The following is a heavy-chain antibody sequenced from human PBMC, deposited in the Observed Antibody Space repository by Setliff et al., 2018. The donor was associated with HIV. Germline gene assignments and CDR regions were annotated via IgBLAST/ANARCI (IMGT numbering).Heavy chain of an antibody. CDR1: GYSISSGYY. CDR2: IYHSGIT. D-gene: IGHD3-10*01. J-gene: IGHJ3*02. Sequence: PSETLSLTCTVSGYSISSGYYWGWIRQPPGKGLEWIGSIYHSGITYYNSSLKSRVTISVDTSKNQFSLNLTSVTAADTAVYYCARAPTHYFGNNKSSWPDAFDIWGLGTMVTVSS. V-gene: IGHV4-38-2*02. CDR3: ARAPTHYFGNNKSSWPDAFDI.